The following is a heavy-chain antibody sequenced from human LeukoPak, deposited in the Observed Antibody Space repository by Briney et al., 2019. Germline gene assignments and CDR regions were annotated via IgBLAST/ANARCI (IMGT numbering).Heavy chain of an antibody. CDR1: GFNVSDDY. CDR2: IYTSGST. CDR3: ARESEYLDISGPGGLEY. D-gene: IGHD3-22*01. V-gene: IGHV3-53*01. Sequence: GGSLRLSCTVSGFNVSDDYMTWVRQAPGRGIGLVSIIYTSGSTYYGDTVKGRFSITRDISKNTVFIQMNSLRAEDTAVYYCARESEYLDISGPGGLEYWGQGNLVTVSS. J-gene: IGHJ4*02.